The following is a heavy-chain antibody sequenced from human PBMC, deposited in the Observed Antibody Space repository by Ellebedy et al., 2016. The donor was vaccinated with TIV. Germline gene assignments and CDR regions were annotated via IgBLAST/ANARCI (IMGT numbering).Heavy chain of an antibody. CDR1: GFTFSSHY. V-gene: IGHV3-7*03. D-gene: IGHD6-19*01. Sequence: PGGSLRLSCAASGFTFSSHYMSWVRQAPGKGLEWVANIEQDGSEECYVDSVKGRFTISRDNAKDSLCLQMNSLRAEDTDIYYCAREVPGTNYFDFWGQGTLVTVSS. CDR2: IEQDGSEE. J-gene: IGHJ4*02. CDR3: AREVPGTNYFDF.